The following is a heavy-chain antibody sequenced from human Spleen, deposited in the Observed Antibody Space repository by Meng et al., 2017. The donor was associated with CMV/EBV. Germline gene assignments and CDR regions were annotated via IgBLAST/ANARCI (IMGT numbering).Heavy chain of an antibody. V-gene: IGHV4-39*07. CDR3: ARIGYNWNLFDY. D-gene: IGHD1-20*01. Sequence: SETLSLTCTVSGASISDRDYCWGWIRQPPGKGLEWIASISYSGSTYYNPSLKSRVTISVDTSKNQFSLKLTSVTAADTAVHYCARIGYNWNLFDYWGQGTLVTSPQ. J-gene: IGHJ4*02. CDR1: GASISDRDYC. CDR2: ISYSGST.